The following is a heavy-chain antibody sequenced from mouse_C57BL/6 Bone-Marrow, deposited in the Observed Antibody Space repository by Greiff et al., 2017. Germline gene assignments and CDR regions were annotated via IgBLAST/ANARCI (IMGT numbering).Heavy chain of an antibody. Sequence: VQLQQSGAELARPGASVKLSCKASGYTFTSYGISWVKQRTGQGLEWIGEIYPRSGNTYYNEKFKGKATLTADKSSSTAYMELRSLTSEDSAVYFCARGKQGIYYYGSSLYFDYWGQGTTLTVSS. CDR2: IYPRSGNT. CDR3: ARGKQGIYYYGSSLYFDY. V-gene: IGHV1-81*01. D-gene: IGHD1-1*01. J-gene: IGHJ2*01. CDR1: GYTFTSYG.